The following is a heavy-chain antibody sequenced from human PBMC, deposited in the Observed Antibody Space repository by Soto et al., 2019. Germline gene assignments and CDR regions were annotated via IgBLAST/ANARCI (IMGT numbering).Heavy chain of an antibody. CDR2: IVPGESDT. V-gene: IGHV5-51*01. Sequence: PGYSLRTSFERSRYDFNNYSIAWVRQITGKGLEWMGLIVPGESDTVYSPSSHGLVTISVDKSIHCAFLHLNGLKALDTATYYCATQGDLHGVSRYFDYLGQGTLVTVSS. J-gene: IGHJ4*02. CDR1: RYDFNNYS. CDR3: ATQGDLHGVSRYFDY. D-gene: IGHD4-17*01.